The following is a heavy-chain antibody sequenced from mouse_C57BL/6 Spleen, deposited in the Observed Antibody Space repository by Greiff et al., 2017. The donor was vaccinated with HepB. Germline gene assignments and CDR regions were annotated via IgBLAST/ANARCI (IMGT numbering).Heavy chain of an antibody. J-gene: IGHJ2*01. Sequence: EVQLVESGGDLVKPGGSLKLSCAASGFTFSSYGMSWVRQTPDKRLEWVATISSGGSYTYYPDSVKGRFPISRDNAKNTLYLQMSSLKSEDTAMYYCARHHTVVAYYFDYWGQGTTLTVSS. CDR3: ARHHTVVAYYFDY. D-gene: IGHD1-1*01. V-gene: IGHV5-6*01. CDR1: GFTFSSYG. CDR2: ISSGGSYT.